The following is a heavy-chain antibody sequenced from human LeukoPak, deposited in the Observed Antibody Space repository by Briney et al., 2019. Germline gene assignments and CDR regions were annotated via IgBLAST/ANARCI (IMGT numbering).Heavy chain of an antibody. CDR3: AREGYSSGPQASTYYMDV. V-gene: IGHV1-18*01. CDR1: GYTFTSYG. J-gene: IGHJ6*03. Sequence: ASVKVSCKASGYTFTSYGISWVRQAPGQGLEWMGWISAYNGNTNYAQKLQGRVTMTTDTSTSTAYTELRSLRSDDTAVYYCAREGYSSGPQASTYYMDVWGKGTTVTVSS. CDR2: ISAYNGNT. D-gene: IGHD6-19*01.